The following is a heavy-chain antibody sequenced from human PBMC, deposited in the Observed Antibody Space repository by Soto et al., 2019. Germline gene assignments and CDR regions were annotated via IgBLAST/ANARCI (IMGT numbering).Heavy chain of an antibody. D-gene: IGHD2-2*01. CDR3: ARDGIVVVPAARHEGWFDP. CDR1: GGTFSSYA. V-gene: IGHV1-69*01. J-gene: IGHJ5*02. CDR2: IIPIFGTA. Sequence: QVQLVQSGAEVKKPGSSVKVSCKASGGTFSSYAISWVRQAPGQGLEWMGGIIPIFGTANYAQKFQGRVTITADESTSTAYMELSSLRSEDTAVYYCARDGIVVVPAARHEGWFDPWGQGTLVTVCS.